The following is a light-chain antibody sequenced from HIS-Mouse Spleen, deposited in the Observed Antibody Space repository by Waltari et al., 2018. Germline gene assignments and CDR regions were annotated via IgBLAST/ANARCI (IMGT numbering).Light chain of an antibody. V-gene: IGKV3-11*01. J-gene: IGKJ3*01. CDR2: DAS. Sequence: EIVLTQSPATPSLSPGERATLSCRASRSVSSYLAWYQQKPGQAPRLLIYDASNRATGIPARFSGSGSGTDFTLTISSLEPEDFAVYYCQQRSNWPLTFGPGTKVDIK. CDR1: RSVSSY. CDR3: QQRSNWPLT.